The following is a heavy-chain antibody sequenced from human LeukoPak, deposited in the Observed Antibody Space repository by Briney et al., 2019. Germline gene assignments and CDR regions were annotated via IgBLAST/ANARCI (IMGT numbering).Heavy chain of an antibody. CDR2: INSDGIST. V-gene: IGHV3-74*01. Sequence: PGGSLRLSCAATGFAFNSYWMHWVRQAPGKGLVWVSRINSDGISTSYADSVKGRFTISRDNAKNTLYLQMNSLRAEDTAVYYCASLQTTVTTGGADYWGQGTLVTVSS. D-gene: IGHD4-17*01. J-gene: IGHJ4*02. CDR3: ASLQTTVTTGGADY. CDR1: GFAFNSYW.